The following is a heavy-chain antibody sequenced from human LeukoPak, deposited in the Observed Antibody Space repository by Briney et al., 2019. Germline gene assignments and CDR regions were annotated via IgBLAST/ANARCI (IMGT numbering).Heavy chain of an antibody. J-gene: IGHJ4*02. Sequence: PGGSLRLSCAVSGFTFSSHAMSWVRQAPGKWLEWVSAISADGGDTYYAASVKGRFTISRDNSKNTLYLQMNSLRAEDTAVYYCARGIATDGFPWSDYWGQGTLVTVSS. CDR3: ARGIATDGFPWSDY. CDR1: GFTFSSHA. V-gene: IGHV3-23*01. D-gene: IGHD6-13*01. CDR2: ISADGGDT.